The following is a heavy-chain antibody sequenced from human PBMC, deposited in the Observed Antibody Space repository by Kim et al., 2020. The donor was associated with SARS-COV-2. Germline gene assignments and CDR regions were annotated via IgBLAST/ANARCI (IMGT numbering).Heavy chain of an antibody. CDR1: GFTFSSYW. J-gene: IGHJ4*02. V-gene: IGHV3-74*01. Sequence: GGSLRLSCAASGFTFSSYWMHWVRQAPGKGLVLVSRINSDGSSTRYADSVKGRVTISRDNAKNTLYLQMNSLRTEDTAVYYCARAPTYGGYEVDYWGQGT. CDR3: ARAPTYGGYEVDY. D-gene: IGHD5-12*01. CDR2: INSDGSST.